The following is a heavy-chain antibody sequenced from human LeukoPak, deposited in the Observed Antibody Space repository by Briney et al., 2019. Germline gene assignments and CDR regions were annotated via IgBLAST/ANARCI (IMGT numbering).Heavy chain of an antibody. CDR2: SKNKAKSYTT. Sequence: GGSLGFSCAASGFTFIDHFWDGVRQAPGKGREGVGRSKNKAKSYTTENAASVKGRFTISRDDSKNSLYLQMNSRETEDTAVYYCVRVGSVSGSDYLDYWGQGTLVTVSS. D-gene: IGHD6-19*01. CDR1: GFTFIDHF. V-gene: IGHV3-72*01. CDR3: VRVGSVSGSDYLDY. J-gene: IGHJ4*02.